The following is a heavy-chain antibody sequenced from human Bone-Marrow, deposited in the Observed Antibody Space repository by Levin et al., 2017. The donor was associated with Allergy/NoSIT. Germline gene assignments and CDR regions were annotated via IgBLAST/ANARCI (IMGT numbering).Heavy chain of an antibody. D-gene: IGHD3-10*01. V-gene: IGHV1-8*01. CDR3: ARALPRGMVRGVKHRGFDY. CDR1: GYTFTSYD. J-gene: IGHJ4*02. Sequence: ASVKVSCKASGYTFTSYDINWVRQATGQGLEWMGWMNPNSGNTGYAQKFQGRVTMTRNTSISTAYMELSSLRSEDTAVYYCARALPRGMVRGVKHRGFDYWGQGTLVTVSS. CDR2: MNPNSGNT.